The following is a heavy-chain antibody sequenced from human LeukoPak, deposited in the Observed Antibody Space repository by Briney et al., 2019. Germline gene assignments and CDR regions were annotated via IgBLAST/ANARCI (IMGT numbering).Heavy chain of an antibody. CDR1: GYTFTGYY. Sequence: ASVKVSCKASGYTFTGYYMHWVRQTPGQGLEWMGWINPNSGGTNYAQKFRGRVTMTRDTSTSTVYMELSSLRSEDTAVYYCARGRGGNWFDPWGQGTLVTVSS. J-gene: IGHJ5*02. CDR2: INPNSGGT. CDR3: ARGRGGNWFDP. D-gene: IGHD3-16*01. V-gene: IGHV1-2*02.